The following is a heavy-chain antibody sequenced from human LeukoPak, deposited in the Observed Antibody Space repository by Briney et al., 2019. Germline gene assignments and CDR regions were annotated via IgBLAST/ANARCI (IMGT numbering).Heavy chain of an antibody. CDR3: ARGHSKYDSSGYYRL. CDR1: GGTFSSYA. D-gene: IGHD3-22*01. J-gene: IGHJ4*02. CDR2: IIPIFGTA. Sequence: SVKVSCKASGGTFSSYAISWVRQAPGQGLEWMGGIIPIFGTANYAQKFQGRVTITADESTSTAYMELSSLRSEDRAVYYCARGHSKYDSSGYYRLWGQGTLVTVSS. V-gene: IGHV1-69*13.